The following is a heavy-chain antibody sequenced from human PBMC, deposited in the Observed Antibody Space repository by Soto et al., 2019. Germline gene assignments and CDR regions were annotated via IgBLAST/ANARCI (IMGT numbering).Heavy chain of an antibody. Sequence: SVKVSCKASGGTFSSYAISWVRQAPGQGLEWMGGIIPIFGTANYAQKFQGRVTITADESASTAYMELSSLRSEDTAVYYCALGLFNAGDAFDIWGQGTMVTVS. CDR2: IIPIFGTA. CDR1: GGTFSSYA. D-gene: IGHD2-21*01. J-gene: IGHJ3*02. CDR3: ALGLFNAGDAFDI. V-gene: IGHV1-69*13.